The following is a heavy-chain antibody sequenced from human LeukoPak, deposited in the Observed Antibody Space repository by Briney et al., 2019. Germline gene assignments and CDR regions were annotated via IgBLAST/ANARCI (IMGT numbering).Heavy chain of an antibody. CDR2: IYSGGST. V-gene: IGHV3-53*04. CDR1: GFTVSSNY. CDR3: ARGGYFDWLPLDYYYYGMDV. J-gene: IGHJ6*02. D-gene: IGHD3-9*01. Sequence: GGSLRLSCAASGFTVSSNYMSWVRQAPGKGLEWVSVIYSGGSTYYADSVKGRFTISRHNSKNTLYLQMNSLRAEDTAVYYCARGGYFDWLPLDYYYYGMDVWGQGTTVTVSS.